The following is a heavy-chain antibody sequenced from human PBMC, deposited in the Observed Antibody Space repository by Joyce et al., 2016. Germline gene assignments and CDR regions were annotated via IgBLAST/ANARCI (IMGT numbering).Heavy chain of an antibody. CDR3: AKILTATYSSGWFLDY. D-gene: IGHD6-25*01. CDR2: ISYVVIYK. J-gene: IGHJ4*02. CDR1: GLTLSNYG. V-gene: IGHV3-30*18. Sequence: QVQLVESGGGVVQPGRSLRLSCAASGLTLSNYGVHWVRQDAGKGMEWVAGISYVVIYKYYAESVKGRFTISRDNSKNTVVLEMNSLRAEDTAVYYCAKILTATYSSGWFLDYWGQGTLVTVSS.